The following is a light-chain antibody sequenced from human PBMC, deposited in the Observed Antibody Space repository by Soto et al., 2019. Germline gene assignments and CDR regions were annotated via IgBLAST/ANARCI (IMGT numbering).Light chain of an antibody. CDR3: QQYNNWPPRYT. CDR1: QSLNTN. CDR2: GAS. Sequence: EIVMTQSPATLSVPPGERATLSCRASQSLNTNLAWYQQKPGQAPRLLIYGASTRATGIPARFSCSGSGTEFNLTISSRQSEDFAVYYCQQYNNWPPRYTFGQGTKLEIK. J-gene: IGKJ2*01. V-gene: IGKV3-15*01.